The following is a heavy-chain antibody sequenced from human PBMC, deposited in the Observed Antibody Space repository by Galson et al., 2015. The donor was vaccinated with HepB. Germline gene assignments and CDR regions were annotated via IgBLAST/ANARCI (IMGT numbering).Heavy chain of an antibody. Sequence: SLRLSCAASGFSFSRYWMSWVRQAPGKGLEWVANIKQDGSENDYVDSVKGRFTVSRDNAKNSLFLQMNSLRADDTAVYFCARSGYASSWYSSAEYFHHWGQGTLVTVSS. J-gene: IGHJ1*01. CDR3: ARSGYASSWYSSAEYFHH. CDR1: GFSFSRYW. D-gene: IGHD6-13*01. CDR2: IKQDGSEN. V-gene: IGHV3-7*05.